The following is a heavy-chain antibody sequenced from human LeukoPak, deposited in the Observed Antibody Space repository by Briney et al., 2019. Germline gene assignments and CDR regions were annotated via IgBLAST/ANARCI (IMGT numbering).Heavy chain of an antibody. Sequence: PSETLSLTCAVYGGSFSGYYWSWIRQPPGKGLEWIGEINHSGSTNYNPSLKSRVTISVDTSKNQFSLKLSSVTAADTAVYSCARVDHNSAPGFYYYYGMDVWGQGTTVTVSS. J-gene: IGHJ6*02. CDR3: ARVDHNSAPGFYYYYGMDV. CDR2: INHSGST. V-gene: IGHV4-34*01. D-gene: IGHD6-25*01. CDR1: GGSFSGYY.